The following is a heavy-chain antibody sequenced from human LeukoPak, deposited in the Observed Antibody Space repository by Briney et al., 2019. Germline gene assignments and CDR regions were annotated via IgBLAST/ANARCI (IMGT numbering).Heavy chain of an antibody. D-gene: IGHD1-26*01. V-gene: IGHV4-59*01. Sequence: SETLSLTCTVSGGSISSYYWSWIRQPPGKGLEWIGYIYYSGSTNYNPSLKSRVTISVDTSKNQFSLKLSSVTAADTAVYYCARVQKSGSYGYWGQGTLVTVSS. CDR1: GGSISSYY. J-gene: IGHJ4*02. CDR3: ARVQKSGSYGY. CDR2: IYYSGST.